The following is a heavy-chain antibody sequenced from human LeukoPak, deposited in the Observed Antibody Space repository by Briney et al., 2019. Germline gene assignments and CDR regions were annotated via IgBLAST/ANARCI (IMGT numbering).Heavy chain of an antibody. V-gene: IGHV7-4-1*02. Sequence: ASVKVSCKASGYTFTSYAMNWVRQAPGQGLEWMGWINTNTGNPTYAQGFTGRFVFSLDTSVSTAYLQFSSLKAEDTAVYYCARDPGDHSSSWYAYFQHWGQGTLVTVSS. J-gene: IGHJ1*01. CDR3: ARDPGDHSSSWYAYFQH. CDR2: INTNTGNP. D-gene: IGHD6-13*01. CDR1: GYTFTSYA.